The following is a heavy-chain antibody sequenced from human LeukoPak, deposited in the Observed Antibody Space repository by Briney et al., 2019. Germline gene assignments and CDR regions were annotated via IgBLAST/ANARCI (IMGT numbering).Heavy chain of an antibody. CDR2: ISSSSSTI. Sequence: GRSLRLSCAASGFTFSSYSMNWVRQAPGKGLEWVSYISSSSSTIYYADSVKGRFTISRDNAKNSLYLQMNSLRAEDTAVYYCARDGGDRRLGAFDIWGQGTMVTVSS. D-gene: IGHD3-16*01. CDR1: GFTFSSYS. CDR3: ARDGGDRRLGAFDI. V-gene: IGHV3-48*04. J-gene: IGHJ3*02.